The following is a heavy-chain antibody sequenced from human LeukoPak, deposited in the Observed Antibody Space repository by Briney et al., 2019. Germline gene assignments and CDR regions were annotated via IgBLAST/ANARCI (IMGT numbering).Heavy chain of an antibody. V-gene: IGHV1-2*02. D-gene: IGHD3-10*01. CDR2: INPNSGGT. J-gene: IGHJ4*02. Sequence: GASVKVSCKASGYTFTGYYMHWVRQAPGQGLEWMGWINPNSGGTNHAQKFQGRVTMTRDTSISTAYMELSRLRSDDTAVYYCALHGRYGSGSYHRPLDYWGQGTPVTVSS. CDR1: GYTFTGYY. CDR3: ALHGRYGSGSYHRPLDY.